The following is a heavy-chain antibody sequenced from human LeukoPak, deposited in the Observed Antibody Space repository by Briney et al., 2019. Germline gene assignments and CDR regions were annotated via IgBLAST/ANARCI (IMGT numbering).Heavy chain of an antibody. V-gene: IGHV5-51*01. CDR3: AAAAPNTAGWHY. CDR2: MYPADSDI. Sequence: GESLKISCKGSGYNFPSYWIGWVRQMPGKGLEWMGIMYPADSDIRYSPSFQGQVTISADKSISTAFLQWASLKASDTAMYYCAAAAPNTAGWHYWGQGTLVIVSS. J-gene: IGHJ4*02. CDR1: GYNFPSYW. D-gene: IGHD6-13*01.